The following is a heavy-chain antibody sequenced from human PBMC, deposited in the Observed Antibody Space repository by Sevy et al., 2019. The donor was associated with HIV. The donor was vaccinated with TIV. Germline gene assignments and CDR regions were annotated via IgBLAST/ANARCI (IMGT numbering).Heavy chain of an antibody. CDR3: ARTGYGGWSSVDY. J-gene: IGHJ4*02. CDR1: GGSITHYY. V-gene: IGHV4-59*01. D-gene: IGHD6-19*01. Sequence: SETLSLTCTVSGGSITHYYWSWIRQPPGKGLEWIGYIYYSGSTDYNPSLKSRVTISVDTSKNRFSLKLSSVTAADTAVYYCARTGYGGWSSVDYWGQGTLVTVSS. CDR2: IYYSGST.